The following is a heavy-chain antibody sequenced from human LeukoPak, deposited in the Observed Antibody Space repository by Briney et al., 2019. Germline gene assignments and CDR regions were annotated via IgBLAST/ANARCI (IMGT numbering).Heavy chain of an antibody. Sequence: SETLSLTCTVSGGSISSSGDYWGWLRQPPGKGLEWIGSIYYTGSTFYNPSLKSRVTISGDTSKEQFSLKLYSVTAADTAVYYCARQRIAPDYYYGMDVWGQGTTVTVSS. CDR2: IYYTGST. CDR3: ARQRIAPDYYYGMDV. D-gene: IGHD2-21*01. V-gene: IGHV4-39*01. J-gene: IGHJ6*02. CDR1: GGSISSSGDY.